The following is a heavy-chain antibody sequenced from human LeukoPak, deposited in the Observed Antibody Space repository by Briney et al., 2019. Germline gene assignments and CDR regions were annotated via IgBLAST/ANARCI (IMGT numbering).Heavy chain of an antibody. Sequence: PGGPLRLSCAAPGFLFSNYGTHGVRRAPGKGLEWVGVIWYDGSRKYYADAVKGRVNISSDNSKNTLYLQMNSLRAEDTAVYYCARIWFGEVSFHYWGQGTLVSVSS. D-gene: IGHD3-10*01. CDR3: ARIWFGEVSFHY. CDR1: GFLFSNYG. CDR2: IWYDGSRK. V-gene: IGHV3-33*01. J-gene: IGHJ4*02.